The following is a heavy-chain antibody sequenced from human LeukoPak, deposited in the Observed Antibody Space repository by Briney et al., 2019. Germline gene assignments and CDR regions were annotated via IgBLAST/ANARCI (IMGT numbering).Heavy chain of an antibody. Sequence: ASVKVSCKASGYTFTSYGISWVRQAPGQGPEWMGWISAYNGNTNYAQKLQGRVTMTTDTSTSTAYMELRSLRSDDTAVYYRARNEDTAGRSDSGYWGQGTLVTVSS. CDR2: ISAYNGNT. CDR3: ARNEDTAGRSDSGY. J-gene: IGHJ4*02. D-gene: IGHD5-18*01. V-gene: IGHV1-18*01. CDR1: GYTFTSYG.